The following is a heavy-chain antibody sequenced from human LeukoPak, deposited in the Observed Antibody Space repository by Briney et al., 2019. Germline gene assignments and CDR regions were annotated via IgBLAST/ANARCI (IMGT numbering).Heavy chain of an antibody. J-gene: IGHJ5*02. V-gene: IGHV3-33*01. CDR2: IWYDGSNK. CDR3: ARVGRVRGVIKNNWFDP. CDR1: GFTFSSYG. D-gene: IGHD3-10*01. Sequence: GGSLRLSCAASGFTFSSYGMHWVRQAPGKGLEWVAVIWYDGSNKYYADSVKGRFTISRDNSKNTLYLQMNSLRAEDTAVYYCARVGRVRGVIKNNWFDPWGQGTLVTVSS.